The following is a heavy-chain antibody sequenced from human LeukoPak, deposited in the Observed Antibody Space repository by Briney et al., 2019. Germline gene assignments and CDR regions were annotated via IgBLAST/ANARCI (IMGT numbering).Heavy chain of an antibody. CDR3: ARATTRRYGSGRRYYFDY. D-gene: IGHD3-10*01. CDR2: INHSGST. Sequence: SETLSLTRAVYGGSFSGYYWSWIRQPPGKGLEWIGEINHSGSTNYNPSLKSRVTISVDTSKSQFSLKLSSVTAADTAVYYCARATTRRYGSGRRYYFDYWGQGTLVTVSS. J-gene: IGHJ4*02. CDR1: GGSFSGYY. V-gene: IGHV4-34*01.